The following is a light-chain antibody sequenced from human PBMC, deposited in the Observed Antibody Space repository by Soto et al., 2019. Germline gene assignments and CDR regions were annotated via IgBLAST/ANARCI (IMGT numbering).Light chain of an antibody. CDR3: QQRSNWPTMIT. V-gene: IGKV3-11*01. CDR2: HAS. Sequence: EIVLTQSPGTLSLSPGERATLSCRASQRVSSALAWYLQKPGQAPRLLIYHASTRAAGIPVRFSGNGSGTDFTRTISSLEPEDFAVYHCQQRSNWPTMITFGQGTRLEIK. CDR1: QRVSSA. J-gene: IGKJ5*01.